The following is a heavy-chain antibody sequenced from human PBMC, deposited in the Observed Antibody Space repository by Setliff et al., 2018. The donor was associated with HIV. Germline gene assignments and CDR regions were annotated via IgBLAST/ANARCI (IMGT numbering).Heavy chain of an antibody. CDR2: ISPYNGHT. CDR1: GYSFTTYG. Sequence: GASVKVSCKTSGYSFTTYGISWVRQAPGHGLEWMGWISPYNGHTKSAQTFQGGVTMTIETSTNSAYMELRSLRSDDTAVYFCARLGSGWSDSYYYAMDVWGQGTTVTVSS. D-gene: IGHD6-19*01. V-gene: IGHV1-18*01. J-gene: IGHJ6*02. CDR3: ARLGSGWSDSYYYAMDV.